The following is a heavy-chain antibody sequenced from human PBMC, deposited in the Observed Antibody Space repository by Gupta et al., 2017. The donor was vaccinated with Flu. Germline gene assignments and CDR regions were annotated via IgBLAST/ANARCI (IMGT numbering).Heavy chain of an antibody. Sequence: MPWVRQAPGEGLQGVAVVGCNEKNTYYADVVKGRFTISRDNFRNTLYLQMENLRVDDTAVYYCVEDSSVAYRSQFAYWGQGTLVTVSS. CDR2: VGCNEKNT. D-gene: IGHD2-15*01. V-gene: IGHV3-30-3*02. CDR3: VEDSSVAYRSQFAY. J-gene: IGHJ4*02.